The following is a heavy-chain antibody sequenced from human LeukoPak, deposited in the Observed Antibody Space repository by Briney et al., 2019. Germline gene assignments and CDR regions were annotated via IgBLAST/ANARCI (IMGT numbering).Heavy chain of an antibody. CDR2: IKQDGSEK. CDR3: VPGHQELVPFYFDY. D-gene: IGHD2-8*02. J-gene: IGHJ4*02. CDR1: GFTFSSYW. V-gene: IGHV3-7*03. Sequence: GGSLRLSCAASGFTFSSYWMSWVRQAPGKGLEWVANIKQDGSEKYYVDSVKGRFTISRDSSKDTLYLQTNSLRADDTAVYYCVPGHQELVPFYFDYWGQGTLVTVSS.